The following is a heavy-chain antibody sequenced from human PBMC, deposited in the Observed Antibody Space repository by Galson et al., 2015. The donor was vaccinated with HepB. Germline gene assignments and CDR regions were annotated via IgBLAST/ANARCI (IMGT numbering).Heavy chain of an antibody. CDR2: ISYDGSNK. Sequence: LRLSCAASGFTFSSYAMHWVRQAPGKGLEWVAVISYDGSNKYYADSVKGRFTISRDNSKNTLYLQMNSLRAEDTAVYYCARAQYGSDDYYYYGMDVWGQGTTVTVSS. J-gene: IGHJ6*02. V-gene: IGHV3-30-3*01. D-gene: IGHD3-10*01. CDR1: GFTFSSYA. CDR3: ARAQYGSDDYYYYGMDV.